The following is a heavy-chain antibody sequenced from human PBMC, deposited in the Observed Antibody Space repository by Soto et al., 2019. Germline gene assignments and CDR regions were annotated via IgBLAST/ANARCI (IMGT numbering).Heavy chain of an antibody. J-gene: IGHJ4*02. Sequence: QVQLVQSGAEVKKPGASVKVSCKASGYTFSSYGISWVRQAPGQGLEWMGWISAYNGNTNYAQKLQGRVTMTTDTSTSTAYMDLRNLRSDDTAIYYCARDKGDGSGSYYGYWGQGTLVTVSS. CDR3: ARDKGDGSGSYYGY. D-gene: IGHD3-10*01. CDR2: ISAYNGNT. V-gene: IGHV1-18*01. CDR1: GYTFSSYG.